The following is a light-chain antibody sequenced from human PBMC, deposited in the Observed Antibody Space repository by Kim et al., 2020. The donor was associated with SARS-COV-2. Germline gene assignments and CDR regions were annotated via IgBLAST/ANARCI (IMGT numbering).Light chain of an antibody. CDR2: ATS. V-gene: IGKV3-20*01. Sequence: LSPGDRASLSCRASQSVSTAYLVWYQQKVGQAPRLLLYATSSRANGVPDRFSGSGSETEFSLTISGLEPEDFAVYYCQQCQTTPLTFGGGTKVEI. J-gene: IGKJ4*01. CDR3: QQCQTTPLT. CDR1: QSVSTAY.